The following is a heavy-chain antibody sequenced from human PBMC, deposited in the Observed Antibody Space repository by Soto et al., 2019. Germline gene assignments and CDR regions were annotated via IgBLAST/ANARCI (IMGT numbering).Heavy chain of an antibody. CDR2: IPYTGRN. J-gene: IGHJ4*02. Sequence: QVQLQESGPRLVKPSETLSLTCTVSGDSISSYYWSWFRQPPGKGLEWIGYIPYTGRNNYNPSLKRRVTISVNTSKNQFTLELRSVTAADTAVYFCARSPRLYATIGYYSYYSDYWGQGTLVTVSP. V-gene: IGHV4-59*01. CDR3: ARSPRLYATIGYYSYYSDY. D-gene: IGHD3-22*01. CDR1: GDSISSYY.